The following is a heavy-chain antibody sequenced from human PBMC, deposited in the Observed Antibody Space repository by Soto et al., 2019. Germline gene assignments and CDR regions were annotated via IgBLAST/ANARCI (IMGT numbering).Heavy chain of an antibody. Sequence: GGSLRVSCAASGFTFSSYWMHWVRQAPGKGLVWVSRINSDGSSTSYADSVKGRFTISRDNAKNTLYLQMNSLRAEDTAVYYCARDCSSTSCKYYYGMDVWGQVTTVTVSS. V-gene: IGHV3-74*01. J-gene: IGHJ6*02. CDR3: ARDCSSTSCKYYYGMDV. CDR2: INSDGSST. D-gene: IGHD2-2*01. CDR1: GFTFSSYW.